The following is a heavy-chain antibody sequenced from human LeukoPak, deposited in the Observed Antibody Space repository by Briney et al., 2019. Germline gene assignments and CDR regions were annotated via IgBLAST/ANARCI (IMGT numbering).Heavy chain of an antibody. D-gene: IGHD3-3*01. J-gene: IGHJ4*02. V-gene: IGHV3-74*01. CDR1: GFTFSSYW. Sequence: GGSLRLSCAASGFTFSSYWMHWVRQAPGKGLVWVSRINTDGSSTSYADSVKGRFTISRDNAKNTLYLQMNSLRAEDTAVYYCARESTFGVAVDYWGQGTLVTVSS. CDR3: ARESTFGVAVDY. CDR2: INTDGSST.